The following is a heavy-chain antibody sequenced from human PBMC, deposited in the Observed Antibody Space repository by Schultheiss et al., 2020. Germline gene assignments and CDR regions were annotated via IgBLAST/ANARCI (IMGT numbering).Heavy chain of an antibody. CDR1: GFTFSSYA. V-gene: IGHV3-15*01. CDR2: IKSKSDGGTT. J-gene: IGHJ5*02. Sequence: GGSLRLSCAASGFTFSSYAMSWVRQAPGKGLEWVARIKSKSDGGTTDYAAPVKGRFTISRDDSKNTLYLQMNSLKTEDTAVYYCTTFGFDPWGQGTLVTVSS. CDR3: TTFGFDP.